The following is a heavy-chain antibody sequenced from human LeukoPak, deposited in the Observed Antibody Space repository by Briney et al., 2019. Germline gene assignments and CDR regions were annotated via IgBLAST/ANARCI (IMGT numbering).Heavy chain of an antibody. CDR2: IKQDGSEK. D-gene: IGHD3-3*01. Sequence: PGGSLRLSCAASGFTFSSYWMTWVRQAPGKGLEWVANIKQDGSEKYYVDSVKGRFAISRDNAKNSLYLQMNSLRAEDTAVYYCARDARSPTYYDFWSGYLFDYWGQGTLVTVSS. J-gene: IGHJ4*02. V-gene: IGHV3-7*03. CDR3: ARDARSPTYYDFWSGYLFDY. CDR1: GFTFSSYW.